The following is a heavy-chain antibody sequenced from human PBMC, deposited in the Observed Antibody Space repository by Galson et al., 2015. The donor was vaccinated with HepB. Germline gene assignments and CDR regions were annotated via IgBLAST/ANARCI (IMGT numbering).Heavy chain of an antibody. CDR3: ARRASSSWYYDY. D-gene: IGHD6-13*01. V-gene: IGHV1-2*02. Sequence: SVKVSCKASGYTFSGYYIHWVRQAPGPGLEWMGWINPNTGGTTYPQKFQGRVTMSTDTSISTAYMELSSLRSDDTAVYYCARRASSSWYYDYWGQGTLVTASS. CDR1: GYTFSGYY. J-gene: IGHJ4*02. CDR2: INPNTGGT.